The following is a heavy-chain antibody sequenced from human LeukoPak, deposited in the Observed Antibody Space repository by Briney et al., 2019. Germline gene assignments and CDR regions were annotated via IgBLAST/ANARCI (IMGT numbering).Heavy chain of an antibody. J-gene: IGHJ4*02. CDR1: GFTFSSYE. CDR2: ISSSGSTI. Sequence: GGSLRLSCAASGFTFSSYEMNWVRQAPGKGLEWVSYISSSGSTISYADSVKGRFTISRDNAKNSLYLQMNSLKTEDTAVYYCTTDYIVGAILFDYWGQGTLVTVSS. D-gene: IGHD1-26*01. CDR3: TTDYIVGAILFDY. V-gene: IGHV3-48*03.